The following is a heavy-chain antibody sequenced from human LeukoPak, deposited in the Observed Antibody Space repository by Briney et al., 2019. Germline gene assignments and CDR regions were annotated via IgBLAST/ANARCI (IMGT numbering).Heavy chain of an antibody. CDR2: IRYDGSNK. J-gene: IGHJ4*02. Sequence: GGSLRLSCAASGFIFSSYGMHWVRQAPGKGLEWVAFIRYDGSNKYYADSVKGRFTISRDNSKNTLYLQMNSLRAEDKAVYYCARLLILDELGETVTDDLDYWGQGTLVTVSS. D-gene: IGHD3-16*01. V-gene: IGHV3-30*02. CDR3: ARLLILDELGETVTDDLDY. CDR1: GFIFSSYG.